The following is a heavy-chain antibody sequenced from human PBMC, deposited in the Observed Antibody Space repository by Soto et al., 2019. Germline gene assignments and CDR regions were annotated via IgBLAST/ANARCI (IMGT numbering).Heavy chain of an antibody. V-gene: IGHV3-33*01. CDR2: IWYDGSNK. CDR1: GFTFSSYG. J-gene: IGHJ5*02. D-gene: IGHD3-10*01. CDR3: ERGAGSGSEWDWFDP. Sequence: QVQLVESGGGVVQPGRSLRLSCAASGFTFSSYGMHWVRQAPGKGLEWVAVIWYDGSNKYYADSVKGRFTISRDNSKNKLYLQMNSLRAEDTAVYYCERGAGSGSEWDWFDPWGQGTLVTVSS.